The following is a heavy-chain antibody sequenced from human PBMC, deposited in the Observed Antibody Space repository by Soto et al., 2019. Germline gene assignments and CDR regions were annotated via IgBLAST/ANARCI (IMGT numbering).Heavy chain of an antibody. J-gene: IGHJ6*02. CDR3: ARLGYCSSATCKYYFYYYGMDV. Sequence: PGGSLRLSCEASGFSFGSYSMNWVRQAPGKGLEWVSFISGRGTTTYYADFVRGRFTVSRDNAKNSLSLEVNSLRDEDTAVYYCARLGYCSSATCKYYFYYYGMDVWGQGTTVTVSS. CDR1: GFSFGSYS. D-gene: IGHD2-2*01. CDR2: ISGRGTTT. V-gene: IGHV3-48*02.